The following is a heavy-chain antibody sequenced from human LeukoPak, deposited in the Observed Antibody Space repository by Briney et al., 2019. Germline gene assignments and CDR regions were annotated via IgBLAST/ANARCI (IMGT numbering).Heavy chain of an antibody. CDR1: GGSISSSSYS. CDR3: ASRGSVGATTDFDY. Sequence: SETLSLTCTVSGGSISSSSYSWGWIRQPPGKGLEWIGSIYYSGSTYYNPSLKSRVTISVDTSKNQFSLKLSSVTAADTAVYYCASRGSVGATTDFDYWGQGTLVTVSS. CDR2: IYYSGST. D-gene: IGHD1-26*01. J-gene: IGHJ4*02. V-gene: IGHV4-39*01.